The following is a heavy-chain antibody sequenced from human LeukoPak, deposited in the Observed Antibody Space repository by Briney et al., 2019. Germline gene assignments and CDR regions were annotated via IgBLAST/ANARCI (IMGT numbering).Heavy chain of an antibody. J-gene: IGHJ4*02. Sequence: QPGGSLRLSCVASGFSFSRSDMHWVRHAPGKGLEWVANIKQDGSEKYYVDSVKGRFTISRDNAKNSLYLQMNSLRAEDTAVYYCARKSYFDYWGQGSLVTVSS. CDR1: GFSFSRSD. CDR3: ARKSYFDY. CDR2: IKQDGSEK. V-gene: IGHV3-7*01.